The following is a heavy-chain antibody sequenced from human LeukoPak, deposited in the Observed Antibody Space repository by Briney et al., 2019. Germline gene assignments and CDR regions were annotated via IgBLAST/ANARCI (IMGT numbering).Heavy chain of an antibody. CDR1: GGSFGPYY. CDR2: IYYSGST. J-gene: IGHJ5*02. D-gene: IGHD6-19*01. V-gene: IGHV4-59*12. CDR3: ARGQLAVAGTLDG. Sequence: SETLSLTCTVSGGSFGPYYWSWIRQPPGKGLEWIGYIYYSGSTNYNPSLTSRVTISVDTYKNQFSLMLSSVTAADTAVYYCARGQLAVAGTLDGWGQGTLVTVSS.